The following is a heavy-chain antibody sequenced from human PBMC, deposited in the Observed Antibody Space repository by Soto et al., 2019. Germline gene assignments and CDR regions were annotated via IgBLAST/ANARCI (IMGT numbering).Heavy chain of an antibody. CDR2: INAGNGNT. Sequence: ASVKVSCKASGYTFTSYAMHWVRQAPGQRLEWMGWINAGNGNTKYSQKFQGRVTITRDTSASTAYMELSNLRSEDTAVYYCARVPVAGTKRPPDYWGQGTLVTVSS. V-gene: IGHV1-3*01. J-gene: IGHJ4*02. D-gene: IGHD6-19*01. CDR1: GYTFTSYA. CDR3: ARVPVAGTKRPPDY.